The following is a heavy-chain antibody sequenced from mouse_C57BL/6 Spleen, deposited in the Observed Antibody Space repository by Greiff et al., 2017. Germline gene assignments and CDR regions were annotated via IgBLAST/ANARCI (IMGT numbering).Heavy chain of an antibody. D-gene: IGHD2-5*01. CDR3: ARDYSNPWGAMDY. CDR2: IHPNSGST. CDR1: GYTFTSYW. Sequence: QVQLQQPGAELVKPGASVKLSCKASGYTFTSYWMHWVKQRPGQGLEWIGMIHPNSGSTNYNEKFKSKATLTVDKSSSTAYMQLSSLTSEDSAVYYCARDYSNPWGAMDYWGQGTSVTVSS. V-gene: IGHV1-64*01. J-gene: IGHJ4*01.